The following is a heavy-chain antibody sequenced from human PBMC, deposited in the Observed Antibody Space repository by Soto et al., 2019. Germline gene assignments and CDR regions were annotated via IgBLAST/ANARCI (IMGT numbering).Heavy chain of an antibody. Sequence: SETLSLTCGVSGGTVASSHWWSWVRQSPGGGLEWIGNVYHTGDTNLNPSLQSRVTISVDKSNNQFSLRLNSLTAADTAVYFCAREIVTAGGNNYFDPWGPGTLVTVYS. CDR3: AREIVTAGGNNYFDP. CDR1: GGTVASSHW. CDR2: VYHTGDT. D-gene: IGHD2-21*02. V-gene: IGHV4-4*02. J-gene: IGHJ5*02.